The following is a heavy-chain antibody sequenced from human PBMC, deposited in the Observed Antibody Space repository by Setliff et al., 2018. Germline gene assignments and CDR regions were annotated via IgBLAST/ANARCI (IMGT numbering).Heavy chain of an antibody. J-gene: IGHJ3*02. D-gene: IGHD2-15*01. CDR1: GYTLNELS. CDR3: ATNSGGNTIDAFDI. V-gene: IGHV1-24*01. Sequence: ASVKVSCKVSGYTLNELSMHWVRQAPGKGLEWMGGFDPEDGETIYAQKFQGRVTMTEDTSTDTAYMELSSLRSEDTAVYYCATNSGGNTIDAFDIWGQGTMVTVSS. CDR2: FDPEDGET.